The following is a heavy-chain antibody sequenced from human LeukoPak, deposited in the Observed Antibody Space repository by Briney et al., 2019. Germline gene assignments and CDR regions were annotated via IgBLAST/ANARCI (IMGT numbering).Heavy chain of an antibody. Sequence: GGSLRLSCAASGLHFSGTAMSWVRQAPGKGLEWVSAISHDGMNAYYADSVKGRFTISRDNSKKTVSLEMSSLTAADTGVYYCAKDGAQYSSGPECDPRGQGALVIVSP. CDR1: GLHFSGTA. CDR2: ISHDGMNA. V-gene: IGHV3-23*01. D-gene: IGHD6-19*01. CDR3: AKDGAQYSSGPECDP. J-gene: IGHJ5*02.